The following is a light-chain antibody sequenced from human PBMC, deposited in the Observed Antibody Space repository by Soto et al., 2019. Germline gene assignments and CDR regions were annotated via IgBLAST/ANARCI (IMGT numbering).Light chain of an antibody. J-gene: IGKJ4*01. CDR1: QSIDSW. Sequence: DIQMTQSPSTLSASVGDRVTITCRASQSIDSWLAWYQQRPGKAPNLLIYKASNLESGVPSRFSGSGSGTEFTLTISSLQPDDFATYYCQQYNYYPLTFGGGTKVDI. CDR2: KAS. V-gene: IGKV1-5*03. CDR3: QQYNYYPLT.